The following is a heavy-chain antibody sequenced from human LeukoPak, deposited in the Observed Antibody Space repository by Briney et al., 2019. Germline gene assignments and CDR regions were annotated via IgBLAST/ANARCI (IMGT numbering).Heavy chain of an antibody. Sequence: PSGTLSLTCAVSGGSISSSNWWSWVRQPPGKGLEWIGEIYHSGSTNYNPSLKSRVTISVDKSKNQFSLKLSSVTAADTAVYYCASRFGELFNWFDPWGQGTLVTVSS. CDR3: ASRFGELFNWFDP. CDR1: GGSISSSNW. D-gene: IGHD3-10*01. CDR2: IYHSGST. J-gene: IGHJ5*02. V-gene: IGHV4-4*02.